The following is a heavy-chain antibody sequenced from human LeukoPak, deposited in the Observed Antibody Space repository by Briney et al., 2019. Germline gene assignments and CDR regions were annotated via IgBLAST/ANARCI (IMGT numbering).Heavy chain of an antibody. J-gene: IGHJ4*02. CDR1: GGSISSSSYY. V-gene: IGHV4-39*07. D-gene: IGHD6-13*01. CDR2: VYYSGNT. CDR3: ARDGSLAAAQSFDY. Sequence: SSETLSLTCTVSGGSISSSSYYWDWIRQPPGKGLEWIGSVYYSGNTYYIPSLKSRVTISVDTSKNQFSLKLSSVTAADTAVYYCARDGSLAAAQSFDYWGQGTLVTVSS.